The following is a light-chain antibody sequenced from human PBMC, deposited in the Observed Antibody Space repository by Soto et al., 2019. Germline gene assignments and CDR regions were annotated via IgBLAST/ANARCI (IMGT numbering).Light chain of an antibody. Sequence: QSVLTQPASVSGSPGQSITISCTGTSSDVGGYKFVSWYQQHPGTAPKLMIYNVYDRPSGISYRFSGSKSGNTASLTISGLQGEDEADYYCSAYTVSRTYVFGTGTKLTVL. J-gene: IGLJ1*01. CDR2: NVY. CDR1: SSDVGGYKF. CDR3: SAYTVSRTYV. V-gene: IGLV2-14*01.